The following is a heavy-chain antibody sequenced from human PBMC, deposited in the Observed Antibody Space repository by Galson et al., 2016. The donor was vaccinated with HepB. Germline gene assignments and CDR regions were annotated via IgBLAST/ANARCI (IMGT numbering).Heavy chain of an antibody. V-gene: IGHV3-21*04. D-gene: IGHD4-23*01. J-gene: IGHJ4*02. Sequence: SLRLSCAASDFTFSPHSMNWVRQAPGKGLEWVSSISSSSSYIYYADSVKGRFTVSRDNAKNTLYLEMNSLRAEDTALYYCVKDKAPRWKPLNERESFDDWGQGALVTVSS. CDR3: VKDKAPRWKPLNERESFDD. CDR2: ISSSSSYI. CDR1: DFTFSPHS.